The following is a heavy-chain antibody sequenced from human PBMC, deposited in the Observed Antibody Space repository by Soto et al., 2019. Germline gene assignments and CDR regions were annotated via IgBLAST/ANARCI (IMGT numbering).Heavy chain of an antibody. CDR2: IKQDGSEK. CDR1: GFTFSSYW. CDR3: ARESDTYYFDY. J-gene: IGHJ4*02. V-gene: IGHV3-7*01. Sequence: GGSLRLSCAASGFTFSSYWMSWVRQAPGKGLEWVANIKQDGSEKYYVDSVKGRFTISRDNAKNSLYLQMNSLRAEDTAVYYCARESDTYYFDYWGKGTLISGSA.